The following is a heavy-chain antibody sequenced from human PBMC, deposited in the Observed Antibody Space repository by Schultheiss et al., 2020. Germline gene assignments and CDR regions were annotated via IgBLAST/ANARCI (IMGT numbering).Heavy chain of an antibody. V-gene: IGHV1-18*01. CDR1: GYTFTSYG. CDR3: ASSGPYYFDY. J-gene: IGHJ4*02. D-gene: IGHD6-25*01. CDR2: ISAYNGNT. Sequence: ASVKVSCKASGYTFTSYGISWVRQAPGQGLEWMGWISAYNGNTNYAQKLQGRVTMTRDTSTSTVYMELSSLRSEDTAVYYCASSGPYYFDYWGQGTLVNVSS.